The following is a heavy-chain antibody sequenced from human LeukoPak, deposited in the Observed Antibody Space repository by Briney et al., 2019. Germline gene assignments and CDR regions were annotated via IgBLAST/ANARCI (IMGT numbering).Heavy chain of an antibody. D-gene: IGHD6-6*01. Sequence: SETLSLTCGVSGGSISSSSYYWGWIRQPPGKGLEWIGSIYYSGSTYYNPSLKSRVTISVDTSKNQFSLKLSSVTAADTAVYYCARQQLSFRDAFDIWGQGTMVTVSS. CDR3: ARQQLSFRDAFDI. CDR2: IYYSGST. CDR1: GGSISSSSYY. V-gene: IGHV4-39*01. J-gene: IGHJ3*02.